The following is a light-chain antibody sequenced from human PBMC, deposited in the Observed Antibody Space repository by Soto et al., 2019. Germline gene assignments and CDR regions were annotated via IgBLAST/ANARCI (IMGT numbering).Light chain of an antibody. CDR1: SSNIGSHY. CDR2: RID. CDR3: AVWDDSLSGWV. V-gene: IGLV1-47*01. J-gene: IGLJ3*02. Sequence: QSVLTQPPSASGTPGQRVTISCSGSSSNIGSHYVFWFQQLPGTAPKLLLYRIDQRPSGVPDRFSGSKSGTSASLAISGLRSEDEDDYYCAVWDDSLSGWVFGGGTKLTVL.